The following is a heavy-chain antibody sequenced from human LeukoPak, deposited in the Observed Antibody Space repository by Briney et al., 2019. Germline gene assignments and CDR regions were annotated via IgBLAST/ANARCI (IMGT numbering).Heavy chain of an antibody. J-gene: IGHJ4*02. CDR3: AREGYYDSSGYSDY. V-gene: IGHV4-31*03. Sequence: PSETLSLTCTASGGSISSGGYYWSWIRQHPGKGLEWIGYIYYSGSTYYNPSLKSRVTISVDTSKNQFSLRLSSVTAADTAVYFCAREGYYDSSGYSDYWGQGTLVTVSS. CDR2: IYYSGST. D-gene: IGHD3-22*01. CDR1: GGSISSGGYY.